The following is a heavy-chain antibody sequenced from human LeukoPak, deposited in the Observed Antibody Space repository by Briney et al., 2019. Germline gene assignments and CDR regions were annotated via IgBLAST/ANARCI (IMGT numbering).Heavy chain of an antibody. J-gene: IGHJ3*02. CDR1: GFTFNSYG. CDR3: AKTLAPGYYYDSSGYTDAFDI. Sequence: GGSLRLSCAASGFTFNSYGMHWVRQAPGKGLEWVAFIRYDGSKSYFADSVKGRFTISRDNSKNTLYLQMNSLRAEDTAVYYCAKTLAPGYYYDSSGYTDAFDIWGQGTMVTVSS. CDR2: IRYDGSKS. D-gene: IGHD3-22*01. V-gene: IGHV3-30*02.